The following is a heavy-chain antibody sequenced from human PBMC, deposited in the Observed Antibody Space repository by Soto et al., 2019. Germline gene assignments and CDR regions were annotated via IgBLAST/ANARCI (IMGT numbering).Heavy chain of an antibody. V-gene: IGHV5-51*01. CDR3: AREYCSGTTCSEFDY. D-gene: IGHD2-15*01. J-gene: IGHJ4*02. Sequence: PGEALKISGKGSGYRFTNYWIGWGRQMPGKGLEWMGIIYPGDSDTGYSPSFQGQVNISADKSIKTAYLQWSSLKASDTAMYYCAREYCSGTTCSEFDYWGRGTQVTVSS. CDR2: IYPGDSDT. CDR1: GYRFTNYW.